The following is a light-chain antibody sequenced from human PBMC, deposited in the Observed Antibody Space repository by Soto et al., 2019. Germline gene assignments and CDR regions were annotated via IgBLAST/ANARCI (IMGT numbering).Light chain of an antibody. J-gene: IGKJ1*01. V-gene: IGKV3-20*01. Sequence: EIVLTQAPGTLSLSPGERATLSCRAGQSVSNNYLSGYQQKPGQAPRLLIYGAPNRATGIPDRFSGSGSGTDFTLTISRLEPEDFAVYYCRQYDSSGTFGQGTKVE. CDR1: QSVSNNY. CDR2: GAP. CDR3: RQYDSSGT.